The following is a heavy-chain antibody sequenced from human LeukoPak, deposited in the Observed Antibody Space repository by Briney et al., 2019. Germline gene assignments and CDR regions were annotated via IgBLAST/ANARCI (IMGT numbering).Heavy chain of an antibody. CDR3: ARGSGYYVNWFDP. CDR2: IYYSGST. CDR1: GGSISSYY. V-gene: IGHV4-59*01. D-gene: IGHD3-22*01. J-gene: IGHJ5*02. Sequence: PSETLSLTCTVSGGSISSYYWSWIRQPPGKGLEWIGYIYYSGSTNYNPSLKSRVTISVDTSKNQFSLKLSSVTAEDTAVYYCARGSGYYVNWFDPWGQGTLVTVSS.